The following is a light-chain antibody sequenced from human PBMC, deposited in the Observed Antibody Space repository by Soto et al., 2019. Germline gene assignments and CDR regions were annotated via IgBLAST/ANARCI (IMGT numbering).Light chain of an antibody. J-gene: IGKJ1*01. Sequence: EIVMTQSPATLSVSPGERVTLSCRASQSVGTSLAWYQQKPGQAPRLLIYPASARATGIPVRFSGTGSGTEFTLTISSLQPEDFAVYYCQHYYNWPPTFGQGTKVEIK. CDR1: QSVGTS. CDR2: PAS. V-gene: IGKV3-15*01. CDR3: QHYYNWPPT.